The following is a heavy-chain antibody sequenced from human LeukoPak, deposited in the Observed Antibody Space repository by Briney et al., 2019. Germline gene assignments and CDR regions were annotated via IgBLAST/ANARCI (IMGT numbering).Heavy chain of an antibody. CDR2: IYSGGST. V-gene: IGHV3-66*01. D-gene: IGHD6-13*01. J-gene: IGHJ4*02. Sequence: GGSLRLSCAASGFTVSSNYMYWVRQAPGKGLEWVSVIYSGGSTYYADSVKGRFTISRDNSKNTLYLQMNSLRAEDTAVYYCARSRYGTTWSSSWEFDYWGQGTLVTVSS. CDR3: ARSRYGTTWSSSWEFDY. CDR1: GFTVSSNY.